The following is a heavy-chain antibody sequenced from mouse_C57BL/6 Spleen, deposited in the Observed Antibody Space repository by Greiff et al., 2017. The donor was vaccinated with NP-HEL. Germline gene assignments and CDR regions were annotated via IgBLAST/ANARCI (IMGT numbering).Heavy chain of an antibody. Sequence: QVQLQQSGAELVKPGASVKLSCKASGYTFTSYWMHWVKQRPGQGLEWIGMIHPNSGSTNYNEKFKSKATLTVDKSSSTAYMQLSSLTSEDSAVYYCARLYYGSSPYAMDYWGQGTSVTVSS. V-gene: IGHV1-64*01. CDR3: ARLYYGSSPYAMDY. CDR1: GYTFTSYW. J-gene: IGHJ4*01. D-gene: IGHD1-1*01. CDR2: IHPNSGST.